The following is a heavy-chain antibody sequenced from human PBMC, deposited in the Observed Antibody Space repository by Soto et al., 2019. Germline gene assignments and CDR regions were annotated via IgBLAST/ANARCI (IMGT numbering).Heavy chain of an antibody. Sequence: SETLSLTCTVSGGSISGYYWSWIRQPPGKGLEWIGYIYYSGRTNYNPSLKSRVTISVDTSKNQFSLKLSSVTAADTAVYYCARGYCSSTSCYIWDNWFDPWGQGTLVTVSS. V-gene: IGHV4-59*01. CDR1: GGSISGYY. CDR3: ARGYCSSTSCYIWDNWFDP. CDR2: IYYSGRT. J-gene: IGHJ5*02. D-gene: IGHD2-2*02.